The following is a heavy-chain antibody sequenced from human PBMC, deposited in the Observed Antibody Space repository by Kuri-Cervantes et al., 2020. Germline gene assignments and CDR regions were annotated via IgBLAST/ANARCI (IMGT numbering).Heavy chain of an antibody. CDR3: VRSPEAAAGTRGDY. CDR1: GFTFDDYT. V-gene: IGHV3-19*01. D-gene: IGHD6-13*01. CDR2: VSWNGSRT. J-gene: IGHJ4*02. Sequence: GGSLRLSCAASGFTFDDYTMHWVRQAPGKGLEWVSGVSWNGSRTHYADSVKGRFIISRDNSRNFLYQQMNSLRPEDMAVYYCVRSPEAAAGTRGDYWGQGTLVTVSS.